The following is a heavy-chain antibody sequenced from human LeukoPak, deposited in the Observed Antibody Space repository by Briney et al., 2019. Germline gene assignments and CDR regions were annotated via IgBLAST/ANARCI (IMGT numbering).Heavy chain of an antibody. J-gene: IGHJ5*02. D-gene: IGHD4-17*01. Sequence: SETLSLTCAVYGGSFSGYYWSWIRQPPGRGLEWIGEINHSGSTKHNPSLKSRVTISVDTSKNQFFLKLSSVTAADTAVYYCARADGDYVDWFDPWGQGTLVTVSS. V-gene: IGHV4-34*01. CDR1: GGSFSGYY. CDR2: INHSGST. CDR3: ARADGDYVDWFDP.